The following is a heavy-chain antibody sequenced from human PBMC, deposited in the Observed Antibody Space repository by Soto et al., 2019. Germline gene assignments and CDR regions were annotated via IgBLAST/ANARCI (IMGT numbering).Heavy chain of an antibody. V-gene: IGHV4-39*01. D-gene: IGHD5-12*01. CDR1: GGSISSSSYY. Sequence: SETLSLTCTVSGGSISSSSYYWGWIRQPPGKGLEWIGSIYYSGSTYYNPSLKSRVTISVDTSKNQFSLKLSSVTAADTAVYYCARRRDGYNKIDYWGQGTLVTVSS. J-gene: IGHJ4*02. CDR2: IYYSGST. CDR3: ARRRDGYNKIDY.